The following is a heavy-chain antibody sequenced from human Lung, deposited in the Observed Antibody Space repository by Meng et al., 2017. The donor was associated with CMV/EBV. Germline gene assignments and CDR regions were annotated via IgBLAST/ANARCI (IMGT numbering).Heavy chain of an antibody. J-gene: IGHJ6*02. CDR3: VRGAMCSSTSCYKYYYYGMDV. V-gene: IGHV3-74*01. CDR1: GFTFSTYW. CDR2: ISSDGSSTR. Sequence: GGSXRLXXAASGFTFSTYWMHWVRQVPGKGLVWVSRISSDGSSTRSYADSVKGRFTISRDNAKNTLYLQMNSLRAEDTAVYYCVRGAMCSSTSCYKYYYYGMDVWGQGTTVXVSS. D-gene: IGHD2-2*02.